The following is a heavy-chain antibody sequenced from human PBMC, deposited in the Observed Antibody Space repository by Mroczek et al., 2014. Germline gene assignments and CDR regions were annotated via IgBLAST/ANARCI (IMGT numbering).Heavy chain of an antibody. D-gene: IGHD3-22*01. CDR1: GYTFTSYD. CDR2: MNPNSGNT. J-gene: IGHJ3*02. Sequence: QVQLQQSGAEVKKPGASVKVSCKASGYTFTSYDINWVRQATGQGLEWMGWMNPNSGNTGYAQKFQGRVTMTRNTSISTAYMELSSLRSEDTAVYYCARGVDYDSSGPLRAFDIWGQGTMVTVSS. CDR3: ARGVDYDSSGPLRAFDI. V-gene: IGHV1-8*01.